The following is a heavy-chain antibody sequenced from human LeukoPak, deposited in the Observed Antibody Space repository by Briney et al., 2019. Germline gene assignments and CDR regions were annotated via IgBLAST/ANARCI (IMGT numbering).Heavy chain of an antibody. J-gene: IGHJ4*02. D-gene: IGHD3-10*01. Sequence: SETLSLTCAVSGGSISSGGYSWSWIRQPPGKGLEWIGYVYHSGSTYYNPSLKSRVTISVDRSKNQFSLKLSSVTAADTAVYYCVGSGSFSTYYFDYWGQGTLVTVSS. CDR2: VYHSGST. CDR3: VGSGSFSTYYFDY. CDR1: GGSISSGGYS. V-gene: IGHV4-30-2*01.